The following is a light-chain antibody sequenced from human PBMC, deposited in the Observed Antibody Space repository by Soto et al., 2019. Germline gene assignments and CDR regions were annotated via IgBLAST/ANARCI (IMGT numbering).Light chain of an antibody. V-gene: IGLV2-14*01. CDR3: FSYTTSSAPYV. CDR2: EVS. CDR1: TSDVGGYNY. J-gene: IGLJ1*01. Sequence: QSALTQPASVSGSPGQSITISCTGTTSDVGGYNYVSWYQQHPGKVPKLMIYEVSNRPSGVSNRFSGYKSGNTASLTISGLQAEDEAAYYCFSYTTSSAPYVFGTGTKLTVL.